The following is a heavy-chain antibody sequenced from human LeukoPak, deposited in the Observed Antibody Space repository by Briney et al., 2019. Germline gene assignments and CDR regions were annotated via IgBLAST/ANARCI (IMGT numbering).Heavy chain of an antibody. Sequence: SETLSLTCAVYGGSFSGYYWSWIRQPPGKGLEWIGEINHSGSTNYNPSLKSRVTISVDTSKNQFSLKLSSVTAADTAVYYCARGEVLLWFGELSDYGMDVWGQGTTVTVSS. CDR2: INHSGST. CDR1: GGSFSGYY. J-gene: IGHJ6*02. V-gene: IGHV4-34*01. CDR3: ARGEVLLWFGELSDYGMDV. D-gene: IGHD3-10*01.